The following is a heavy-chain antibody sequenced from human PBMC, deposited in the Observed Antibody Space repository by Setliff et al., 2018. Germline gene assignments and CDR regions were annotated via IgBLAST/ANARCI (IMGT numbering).Heavy chain of an antibody. Sequence: PGGSLRLSCEASGFTFSGYSMNWVRQAPGKGLEWVSYISSSSHIISYADSVKGRFTISRDNAKNSLYLQMNSLRVEDTAVYYCASAGHSGSWFPFDAFHIWGQGTMVTVSS. J-gene: IGHJ3*02. D-gene: IGHD6-13*01. CDR1: GFTFSGYS. CDR3: ASAGHSGSWFPFDAFHI. V-gene: IGHV3-48*01. CDR2: ISSSSHII.